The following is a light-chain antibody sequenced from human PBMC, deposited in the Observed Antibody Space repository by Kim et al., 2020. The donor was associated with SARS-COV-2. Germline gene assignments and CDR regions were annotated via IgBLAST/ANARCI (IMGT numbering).Light chain of an antibody. CDR3: QQYNNRPQT. Sequence: VSPGEKATLSCRASQSIRSILACYQQKPGQAPRLLMYGASTRATGIPVRFSGIGSVTEFTLTISSLQSEDCAVYYCQQYNNRPQTFGQGTKVEIK. V-gene: IGKV3-15*01. J-gene: IGKJ1*01. CDR1: QSIRSI. CDR2: GAS.